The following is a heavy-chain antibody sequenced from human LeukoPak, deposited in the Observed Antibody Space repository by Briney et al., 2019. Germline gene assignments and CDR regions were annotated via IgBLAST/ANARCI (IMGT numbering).Heavy chain of an antibody. Sequence: ASVTVSCKASGYTFTGYYMHWVRQAPGQGLEWMGWINPNSGGTNYAQKFQGRVTMTRDTSISTAYMELSRLRSDDTAVYYCARVRGASGYYDIGVPKFDYWGQGTLVTVSS. CDR3: ARVRGASGYYDIGVPKFDY. CDR1: GYTFTGYY. J-gene: IGHJ4*02. V-gene: IGHV1-2*02. D-gene: IGHD3-22*01. CDR2: INPNSGGT.